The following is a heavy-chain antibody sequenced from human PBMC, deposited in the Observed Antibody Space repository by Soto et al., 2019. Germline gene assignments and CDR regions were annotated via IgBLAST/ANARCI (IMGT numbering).Heavy chain of an antibody. Sequence: QLRRQESGPGLVKPSETLALTCSVSSGSISSSGYYWDWIRQPPGKGLEWIGSIDRSATTYYNPSLKGRVTMSVDTSKNQFSLRLTSVSAADTAVYYCARQVSYSDSLRNYFDKWGQGTLVTVSS. CDR1: SGSISSSGYY. D-gene: IGHD3-3*01. CDR2: IDRSATT. CDR3: ARQVSYSDSLRNYFDK. J-gene: IGHJ4*02. V-gene: IGHV4-39*01.